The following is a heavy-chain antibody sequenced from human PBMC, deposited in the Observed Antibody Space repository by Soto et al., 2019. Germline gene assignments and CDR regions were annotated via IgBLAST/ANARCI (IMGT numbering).Heavy chain of an antibody. D-gene: IGHD2-15*01. J-gene: IGHJ4*02. CDR2: INASSGNT. CDR3: ARDLVSAFLGY. Sequence: ASVKGSCKASGYTFTSYAMHWVRQAPGQRLEWMGIINASSGNTNYAQKFQGRVTMTRDTSASTVYMELSSLRSEDTAVYYCARDLVSAFLGYWGQGTLVTVSS. V-gene: IGHV1-3*01. CDR1: GYTFTSYA.